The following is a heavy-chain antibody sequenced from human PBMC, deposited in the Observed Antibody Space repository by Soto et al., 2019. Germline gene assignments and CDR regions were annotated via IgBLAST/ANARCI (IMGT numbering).Heavy chain of an antibody. CDR3: ARLDIVVVPAAIDY. CDR2: IYYSGST. Sequence: SETLSLTCTVSGGSISSGGYYWSWIRQHPGKGLEWIGYIYYSGSTYYNPSLKSRVTISVDTSKNQFSLKLSSVTAADTAVYYCARLDIVVVPAAIDYWGQGTLVTVSS. J-gene: IGHJ4*02. D-gene: IGHD2-2*01. CDR1: GGSISSGGYY. V-gene: IGHV4-31*03.